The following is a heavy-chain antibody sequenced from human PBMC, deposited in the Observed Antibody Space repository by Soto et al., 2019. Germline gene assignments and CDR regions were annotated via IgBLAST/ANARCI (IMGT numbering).Heavy chain of an antibody. Sequence: PGGSLRLSCAASGFTVSSNYMSWVRQAPGKGLEWVSVIYSGGSTYYADSVKGRFTISRDNSKNTLYLQMNSLRAEDTAVYYCERSYRSYPLDPCGQGPLVTVYS. CDR1: GFTVSSNY. J-gene: IGHJ5*02. CDR3: ERSYRSYPLDP. D-gene: IGHD3-16*02. CDR2: IYSGGST. V-gene: IGHV3-53*01.